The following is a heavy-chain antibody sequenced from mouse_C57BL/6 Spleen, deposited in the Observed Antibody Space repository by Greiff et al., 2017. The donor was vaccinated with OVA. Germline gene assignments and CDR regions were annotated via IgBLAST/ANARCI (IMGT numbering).Heavy chain of an antibody. CDR1: GYAFSSSW. CDR3: ASRSYYGNYDWYFDV. J-gene: IGHJ1*03. D-gene: IGHD2-10*01. V-gene: IGHV1-82*01. Sequence: QVQLKESGPELVKPGASVKISCKASGYAFSSSWMSWVKQRPGKGLEWIGRIYPGDGDTNYNGKFKGKATLTADKSSSTAYMQLSSLTSEDSAVYFCASRSYYGNYDWYFDVWGTGTTVTVSS. CDR2: IYPGDGDT.